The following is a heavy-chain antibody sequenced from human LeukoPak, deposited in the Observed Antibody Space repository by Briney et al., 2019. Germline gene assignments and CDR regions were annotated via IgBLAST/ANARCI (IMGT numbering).Heavy chain of an antibody. Sequence: GGSLRLSCAASGFSVNNNYMSWVRQAPGKGLEWVSIIYSGGRAYYADSVKDRFTISRDNSKNTLHLQMNSLRVEDTAVYYCAREADAFDIWGQGTLVTVSS. CDR3: AREADAFDI. CDR2: IYSGGRA. J-gene: IGHJ3*02. CDR1: GFSVNNNY. V-gene: IGHV3-66*01.